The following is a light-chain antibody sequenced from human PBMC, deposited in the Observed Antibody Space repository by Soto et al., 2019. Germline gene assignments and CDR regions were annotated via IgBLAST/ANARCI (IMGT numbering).Light chain of an antibody. CDR1: SSDIGFYNY. CDR3: SLYSSSSTPFV. J-gene: IGLJ1*01. V-gene: IGLV2-14*01. Sequence: QSALTQPASVSGSPGQSITISCTGTSSDIGFYNYVSWYQQHPGQAPKLMIYEVSNRPSGVSNRFSGSKSGNTASLTISGLQAEDEADYYCSLYSSSSTPFVFGTGTKLTVL. CDR2: EVS.